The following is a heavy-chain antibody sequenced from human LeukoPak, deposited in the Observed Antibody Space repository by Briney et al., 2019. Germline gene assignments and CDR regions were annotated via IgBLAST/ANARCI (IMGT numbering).Heavy chain of an antibody. CDR2: MFYTGSG. CDR1: GGSMSNYY. Sequence: SETLSLTCTVSGGSMSNYYWSWIRQPPGKGLEWIGYMFYTGSGKYNPSLKSRVTISVDTSKNQFSLKLSSVTAADTAVYYCARARAHLKYYYDSSGYYYFDYWGQGTLVTVSS. CDR3: ARARAHLKYYYDSSGYYYFDY. V-gene: IGHV4-59*12. J-gene: IGHJ4*02. D-gene: IGHD3-22*01.